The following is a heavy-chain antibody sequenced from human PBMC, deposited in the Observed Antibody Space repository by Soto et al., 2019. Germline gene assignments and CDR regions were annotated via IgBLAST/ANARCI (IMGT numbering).Heavy chain of an antibody. D-gene: IGHD5-18*01. CDR1: GGSISSYY. Sequence: SETLSLTCTVSGGSISSYYWAWIRQPPGKGLEWIGEINYSGSTSYNPSLKSRVTITLDTSKNQFSLKLSSVTAADTAVYYCARGYGRTFDYWGQGTLVTVSS. CDR2: INYSGST. V-gene: IGHV4-59*12. J-gene: IGHJ4*02. CDR3: ARGYGRTFDY.